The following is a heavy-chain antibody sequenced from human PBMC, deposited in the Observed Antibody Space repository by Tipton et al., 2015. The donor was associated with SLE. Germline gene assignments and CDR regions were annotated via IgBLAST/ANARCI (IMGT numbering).Heavy chain of an antibody. Sequence: TLSLTCTVSGGSISISTYFWGWIRQPPGKGLEWIGSVYYSGGSYYNPSLKSRVSISVDLSKNQFSLRLSSVTAADTAVYYCARLNDATAIASFDYWGQGNLVTVSS. CDR2: VYYSGGS. D-gene: IGHD2-21*02. CDR3: ARLNDATAIASFDY. CDR1: GGSISISTYF. J-gene: IGHJ4*02. V-gene: IGHV4-39*07.